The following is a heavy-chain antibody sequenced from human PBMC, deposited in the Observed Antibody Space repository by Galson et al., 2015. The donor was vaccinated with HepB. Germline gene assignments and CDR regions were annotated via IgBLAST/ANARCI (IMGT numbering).Heavy chain of an antibody. Sequence: SLRLSCAASGFTLSNYAMHWVRQAPGKGLEWVAVIAFGGNGKYYADSVKGRFTISRDTSKNTLYLQMNSLRAEDTAVYYCARTITIFGVVINGFDIWGQGTMLTVSS. V-gene: IGHV3-30-3*01. D-gene: IGHD3-3*01. CDR2: IAFGGNGK. J-gene: IGHJ3*02. CDR1: GFTLSNYA. CDR3: ARTITIFGVVINGFDI.